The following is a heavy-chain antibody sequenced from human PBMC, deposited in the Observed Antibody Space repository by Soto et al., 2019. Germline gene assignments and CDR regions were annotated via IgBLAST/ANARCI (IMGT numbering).Heavy chain of an antibody. CDR1: GVSFSGYY. CDR3: KGEFIAAAGHNWFDP. V-gene: IGHV4-34*01. Sequence: KPXETLSLTCAVYGVSFSGYYWGWIRQPPGKGLEWIGEINHSGSTNYNPSLKSRVTISVDTSKNQFSLKLSYVTAADTAVYYCKGEFIAAAGHNWFDPWGRGTLVTVYS. CDR2: INHSGST. D-gene: IGHD6-13*01. J-gene: IGHJ5*02.